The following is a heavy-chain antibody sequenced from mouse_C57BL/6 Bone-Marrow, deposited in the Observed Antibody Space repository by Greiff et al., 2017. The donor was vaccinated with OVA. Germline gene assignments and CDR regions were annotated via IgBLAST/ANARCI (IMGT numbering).Heavy chain of an antibody. V-gene: IGHV5-4*01. Sequence: EVQLKESGGGLVKPGGSLKLSCAASGFTFSSYAMSWVRQTPEKRLEWVATISDGGSYTYYPDNVKGRFTISRDNAKNNLYLQMSHLKSEDTAMYYCARAYYSNLYAMDYWGQGTSVTVSS. CDR2: ISDGGSYT. CDR3: ARAYYSNLYAMDY. D-gene: IGHD2-5*01. CDR1: GFTFSSYA. J-gene: IGHJ4*01.